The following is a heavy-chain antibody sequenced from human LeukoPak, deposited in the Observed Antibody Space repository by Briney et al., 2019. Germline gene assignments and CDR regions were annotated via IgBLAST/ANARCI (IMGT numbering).Heavy chain of an antibody. J-gene: IGHJ4*02. CDR2: ISYDGSNK. Sequence: GGSLRLSCAASGFTFSSYGMHWVRQAPGKGLEWVAVISYDGSNKYYADSVKGRFTISRDNSKNSLYLQMNSLRAEDTAVYYCARDLAYWGQGTLVTVSS. CDR1: GFTFSSYG. V-gene: IGHV3-30*03. CDR3: ARDLAY.